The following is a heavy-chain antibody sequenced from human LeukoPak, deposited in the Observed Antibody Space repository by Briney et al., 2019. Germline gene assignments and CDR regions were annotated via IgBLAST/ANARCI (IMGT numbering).Heavy chain of an antibody. Sequence: XWVASINSDGSEVYYADVVKGRFTISRDNAKNSLYLQINSLRAEDTAVYYCARSSYSSSSSVWGQGTMVTVSS. J-gene: IGHJ3*01. CDR3: ARSSYSSSSSV. V-gene: IGHV3-7*03. D-gene: IGHD6-6*01. CDR2: INSDGSEV.